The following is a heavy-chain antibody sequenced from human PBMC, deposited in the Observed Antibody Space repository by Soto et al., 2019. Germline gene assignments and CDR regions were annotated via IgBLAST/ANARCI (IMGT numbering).Heavy chain of an antibody. J-gene: IGHJ4*02. CDR2: INPSGGSA. D-gene: IGHD5-12*01. CDR3: ARSPLLGWLHSWHFDY. Sequence: QVQLVQSGAEVKKPGASVKVSCKASGYTFTTYYIHWVRQAPGQGLEWIGVINPSGGSATYTQNFQDRITMNRDTTTSTVSMELGCLSTGDAALYDCARSPLLGWLHSWHFDYWGQGALVTVSS. CDR1: GYTFTTYY. V-gene: IGHV1-46*01.